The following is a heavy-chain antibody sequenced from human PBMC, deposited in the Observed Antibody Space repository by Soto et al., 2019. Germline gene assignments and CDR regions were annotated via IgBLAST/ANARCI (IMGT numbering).Heavy chain of an antibody. Sequence: ASVKVSCKASGYTFTSYDINWVRQATGQGLEWMGWMNPNRGNTGYAQKFQGRVTMTRNTSISTAYMELSSLRSEDTAVYYCARGFMVRGVMSPYYYYYYMDVWGKGTTVTVSS. CDR2: MNPNRGNT. CDR1: GYTFTSYD. CDR3: ARGFMVRGVMSPYYYYYYMDV. D-gene: IGHD3-10*01. V-gene: IGHV1-8*01. J-gene: IGHJ6*03.